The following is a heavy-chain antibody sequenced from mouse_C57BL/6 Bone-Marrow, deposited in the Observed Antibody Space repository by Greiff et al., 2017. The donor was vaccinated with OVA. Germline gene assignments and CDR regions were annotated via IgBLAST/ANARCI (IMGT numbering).Heavy chain of an antibody. V-gene: IGHV1-5*01. CDR2: IYPGNSDT. CDR3: TAYYYGSSSLEACAY. J-gene: IGHJ3*01. Sequence: VQLQQSGTVLARPGASVKMSCKTSGYTFTSYWMHWVKQRPGQGLEWIGAIYPGNSDTSYNQKFKGKAKLTAVTSASTAYMELSSLTNEDSAVYYCTAYYYGSSSLEACAYWGQGTRVTVSA. CDR1: GYTFTSYW. D-gene: IGHD1-1*01.